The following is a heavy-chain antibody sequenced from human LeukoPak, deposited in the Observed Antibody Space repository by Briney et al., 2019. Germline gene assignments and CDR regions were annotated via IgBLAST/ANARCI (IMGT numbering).Heavy chain of an antibody. J-gene: IGHJ5*02. Sequence: SETLSLTCAVYGGSFSGYYWSWIRQPPGTGLEWIGEINHSGSTNYNPSLKSRVTISVDTSKNQFSLKLSSVTAADTAVYYCARGERHYYGSGSYYNPLAWFDPWGQGTLVTVSS. V-gene: IGHV4-34*01. CDR1: GGSFSGYY. D-gene: IGHD3-10*01. CDR2: INHSGST. CDR3: ARGERHYYGSGSYYNPLAWFDP.